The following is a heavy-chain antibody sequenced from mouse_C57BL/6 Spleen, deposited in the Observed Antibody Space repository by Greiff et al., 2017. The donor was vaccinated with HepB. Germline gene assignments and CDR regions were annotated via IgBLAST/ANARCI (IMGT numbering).Heavy chain of an antibody. D-gene: IGHD2-2*01. CDR2: IDPSDSYT. V-gene: IGHV1-50*01. CDR3: ARSVIYYAMDY. Sequence: QVQLQQPGAELVKPGASVKLSCKASGYTFTSYWMQWVKQRPGQGLEWIGEIDPSDSYTNYNQKFKGKARLTVDTSSSTAYMQLSSLTSEDSAVYYCARSVIYYAMDYWGQGTSVTVSS. J-gene: IGHJ4*01. CDR1: GYTFTSYW.